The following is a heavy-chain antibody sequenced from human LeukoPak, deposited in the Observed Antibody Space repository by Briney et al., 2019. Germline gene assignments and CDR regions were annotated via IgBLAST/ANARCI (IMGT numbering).Heavy chain of an antibody. D-gene: IGHD6-19*01. CDR1: GGTFSSYA. CDR3: ARDLVFSGWWGFDY. V-gene: IGHV1-69*05. Sequence: ASVKVSCKASGGTFSSYAISWVRQAPGQGLEWMGRIIPVFGTANYAQKFQGRVTITTDESTSTAYMELSSLRSEDTAVYYCARDLVFSGWWGFDYWGQGTLVTVPS. CDR2: IIPVFGTA. J-gene: IGHJ4*02.